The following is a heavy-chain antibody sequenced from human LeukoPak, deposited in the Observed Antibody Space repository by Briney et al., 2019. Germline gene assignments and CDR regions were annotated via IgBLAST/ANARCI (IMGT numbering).Heavy chain of an antibody. J-gene: IGHJ4*02. CDR2: INSDGSST. CDR3: ARVRTTGTALDY. V-gene: IGHV3-74*01. Sequence: QPGGSLRLSCEASGFTFSSYWMHWVRQAPGKGLVWVSRINSDGSSTSYADSVKGRFTISRDNAKNTLYLQMNSLRAEDTAVYYCARVRTTGTALDYWGQGTLVTVSS. D-gene: IGHD1-1*01. CDR1: GFTFSSYW.